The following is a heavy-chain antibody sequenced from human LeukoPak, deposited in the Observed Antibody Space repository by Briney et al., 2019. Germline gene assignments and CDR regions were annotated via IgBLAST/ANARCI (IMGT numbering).Heavy chain of an antibody. D-gene: IGHD3-3*01. CDR3: VKGVLTIFGVAEFDY. V-gene: IGHV3-23*01. Sequence: GGSLRLSCAASGFTFSSYAMSWVRQAPGKGLEWVSAISGSGGSTYYADSVKGRFTISRDNSKNTLYLQMNSLRAEDTAVYYCVKGVLTIFGVAEFDYWGQGTLVTVSS. J-gene: IGHJ4*02. CDR2: ISGSGGST. CDR1: GFTFSSYA.